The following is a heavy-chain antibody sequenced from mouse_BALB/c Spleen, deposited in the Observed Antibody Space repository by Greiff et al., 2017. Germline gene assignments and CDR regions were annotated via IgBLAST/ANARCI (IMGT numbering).Heavy chain of an antibody. D-gene: IGHD2-2*01. V-gene: IGHV14-4*02. Sequence: EVKLVESGAELVRSGASVKLSCTASGFNIKDYYMHWVKQRPEQGLEWIGWIDPENGDTEYAPKFQGKATMTADTSSNTAYLQLSSLTSEDTAVYYCNALIYYGYDGFAYWGQGTLVTVSA. CDR2: IDPENGDT. CDR1: GFNIKDYY. CDR3: NALIYYGYDGFAY. J-gene: IGHJ3*01.